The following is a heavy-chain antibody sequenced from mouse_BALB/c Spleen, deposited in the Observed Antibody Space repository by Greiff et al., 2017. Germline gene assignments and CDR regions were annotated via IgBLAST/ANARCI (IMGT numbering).Heavy chain of an antibody. CDR1: GFTFSSYG. Sequence: EVKLVESGGGLVQPGGSLKLSCAASGFTFSSYGMSWVRQTPDKRLELVATINSNGGSTYYPDSVKGRFTISRDNAKNTLYLQMSSLKSEDTAMYYCARDTSYGNYGYWGQGTTLTVSS. CDR3: ARDTSYGNYGY. V-gene: IGHV5-6-3*01. D-gene: IGHD2-10*02. CDR2: INSNGGST. J-gene: IGHJ2*01.